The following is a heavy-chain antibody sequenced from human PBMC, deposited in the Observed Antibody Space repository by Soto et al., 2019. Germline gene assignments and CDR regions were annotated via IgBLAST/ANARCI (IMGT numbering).Heavy chain of an antibody. CDR3: ARYIAAAAAFDP. D-gene: IGHD6-13*01. V-gene: IGHV4-59*01. CDR1: GGSISSYY. CDR2: IYYSGST. J-gene: IGHJ5*02. Sequence: QVQLQESGPGLVKPSETLSLTCTVSGGSISSYYGSWIRQPPGKGLEWIGYIYYSGSTNYNPSLKSRVTISVDTSKNQFSLKLSSVTAADTAVYYCARYIAAAAAFDPWGQGTLVTVSS.